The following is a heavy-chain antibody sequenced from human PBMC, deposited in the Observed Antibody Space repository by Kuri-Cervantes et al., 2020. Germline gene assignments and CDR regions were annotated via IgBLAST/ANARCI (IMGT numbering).Heavy chain of an antibody. CDR2: ISSSSSYI. J-gene: IGHJ6*02. CDR1: GFTFSSYS. CDR3: ARDSGVWFGDYYYGMDV. V-gene: IGHV3-21*01. Sequence: GESLKISCAASGFTFSSYSMNWVRQAPGKGLEWVSSISSSSSYIYYADSVMGRFTISRDNAKNSLYLQMNSLRAEDTAVYYCARDSGVWFGDYYYGMDVWGQGTTVTVSS. D-gene: IGHD3-10*01.